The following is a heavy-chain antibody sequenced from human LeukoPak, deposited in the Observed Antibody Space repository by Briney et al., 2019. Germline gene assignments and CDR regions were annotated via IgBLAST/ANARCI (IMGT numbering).Heavy chain of an antibody. CDR3: ASRTSPGYYFDY. D-gene: IGHD1/OR15-1a*01. V-gene: IGHV4-4*02. Sequence: GSLRLSCAASGFTLICCGMHWVRQAPGKGLEWIGEIYHSGSTNYNPSLKSRVTISVDKSKNQFSLKLSSVTAADTAVYYCASRTSPGYYFDYWGQGTLVTVSS. CDR2: IYHSGST. J-gene: IGHJ4*02. CDR1: GFTLICCGM.